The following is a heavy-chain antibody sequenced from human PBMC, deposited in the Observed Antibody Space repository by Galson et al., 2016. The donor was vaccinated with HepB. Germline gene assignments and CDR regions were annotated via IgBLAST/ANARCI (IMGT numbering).Heavy chain of an antibody. CDR2: INPNGDTT. Sequence: SVKVSCKASGFTSDYIHWVRQAPGQGLEWMGIINPNGDTTTYAQKFQGRVSMTRDTSTSTVYMELSSLRSEDTAVYYCARGGGIEDCLPLDYWGQGTLVTVSS. J-gene: IGHJ4*02. V-gene: IGHV1-46*01. CDR3: ARGGGIEDCLPLDY. CDR1: GFTSDY. D-gene: IGHD6-13*01.